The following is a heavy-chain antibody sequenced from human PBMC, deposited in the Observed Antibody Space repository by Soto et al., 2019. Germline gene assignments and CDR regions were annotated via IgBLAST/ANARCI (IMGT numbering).Heavy chain of an antibody. V-gene: IGHV3-9*01. J-gene: IGHJ4*02. CDR3: AKSLGIAAAGFGFGVDY. CDR2: ISWNSGSI. CDR1: GFTFDDYA. Sequence: EVQLVESGGGLVQPGRSLRLSCAASGFTFDDYAMHWVRQAPGKGLEWVSGISWNSGSIGYADSVKGRFTISRDNAKNSLYLQMNSLRAEDTALYYCAKSLGIAAAGFGFGVDYWGQGTLVTVSS. D-gene: IGHD6-13*01.